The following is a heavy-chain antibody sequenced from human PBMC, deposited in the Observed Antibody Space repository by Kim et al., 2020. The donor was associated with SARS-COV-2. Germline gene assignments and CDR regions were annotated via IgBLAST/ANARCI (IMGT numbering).Heavy chain of an antibody. D-gene: IGHD5-12*01. CDR1: GGTFSSYA. V-gene: IGHV1-69*13. J-gene: IGHJ4*02. Sequence: SVKVSCKASGGTFSSYAISWVRQAPGQGLEWMGGIIPIFGTANYAQKFQGRVTITADESTSTAYMELSSLRSEDTAVYYCSKGGYSGYGYAAGFDYWGQGTLVTVSS. CDR3: SKGGYSGYGYAAGFDY. CDR2: IIPIFGTA.